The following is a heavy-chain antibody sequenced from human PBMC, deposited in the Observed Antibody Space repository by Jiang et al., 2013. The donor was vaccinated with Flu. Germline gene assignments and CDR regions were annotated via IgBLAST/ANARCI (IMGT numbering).Heavy chain of an antibody. CDR2: IIPILGIA. V-gene: IGHV1-69*04. CDR3: AREEVGGFGESYYYGMDV. D-gene: IGHD3-10*01. J-gene: IGHJ6*01. CDR1: GGTFSSYT. Sequence: SGAEVKKPGASVKVSCKASGGTFSSYTISWVRQAPGQGLEWMGRIIPILGIANYAQKFQGRVTITADKSTSTAYMELSSLRSEDTAVYYCAREEVGGFGESYYYGMDVWGPRDHGHRLL.